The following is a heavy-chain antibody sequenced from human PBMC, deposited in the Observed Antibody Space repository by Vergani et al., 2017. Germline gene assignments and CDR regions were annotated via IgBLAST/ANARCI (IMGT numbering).Heavy chain of an antibody. CDR1: GFTFSDHY. CDR3: ARETDTGSSVSYNYYAMDV. J-gene: IGHJ6*02. V-gene: IGHV3-11*04. Sequence: QVQLVESGGGLVKPGGSLRLSCAASGFTFSDHYMSWVRQAPGKGLEWISYMSSGDSIYYADSVKGRFTVSRDNTKNTLYLQMNCLRAEDTAVYYCARETDTGSSVSYNYYAMDVWGQGTTVSVSS. CDR2: MSSGDSI. D-gene: IGHD3-9*01.